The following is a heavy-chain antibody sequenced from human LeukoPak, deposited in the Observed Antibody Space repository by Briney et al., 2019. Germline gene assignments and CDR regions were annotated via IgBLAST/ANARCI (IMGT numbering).Heavy chain of an antibody. J-gene: IGHJ6*03. CDR1: GFTFSSYA. D-gene: IGHD1-14*01. V-gene: IGHV3-23*01. CDR3: AKAPDYYYYYMDV. Sequence: GGSLRLSCAASGFTFSSYAMSWVRQAPGKGLEWVSAISGSGGSTYYADSVKGRFTISRDNSKNTLYLQMNSLRAEDSAVYYCAKAPDYYYYYMDVWGKGTTVTVSS. CDR2: ISGSGGST.